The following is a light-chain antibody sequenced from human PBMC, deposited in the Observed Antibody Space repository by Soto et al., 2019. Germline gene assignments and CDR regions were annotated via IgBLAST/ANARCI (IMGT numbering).Light chain of an antibody. CDR1: SGHSDYA. CDR3: QAWGTGGV. V-gene: IGLV4-69*01. J-gene: IGLJ3*02. CDR2: VTSDGSH. Sequence: QSVLTQSPSASASPGASGKLTCTLSSGHSDYAIAWHQQQPEKGPRYLMKVTSDGSHTKGDGIPDRFSGSSSGADRYLTISSLRSDDAADYYCQAWGTGGVFGGGTKRTVL.